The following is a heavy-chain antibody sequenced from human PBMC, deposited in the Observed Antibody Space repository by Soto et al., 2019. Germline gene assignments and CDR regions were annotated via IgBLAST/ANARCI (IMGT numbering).Heavy chain of an antibody. CDR3: SRDLAVGLVDY. CDR1: GYTFTSYG. CDR2: ISAYNGNT. Sequence: QVQLVQSGAEVKKPGASVKVSCKASGYTFTSYGISWVRQAPGQGREWMGWISAYNGNTNYAQKLQGRVTMTTDTSTSTADMELRILRSDDTAVYYCSRDLAVGLVDYWGQGTLVTVSS. D-gene: IGHD6-19*01. J-gene: IGHJ4*02. V-gene: IGHV1-18*01.